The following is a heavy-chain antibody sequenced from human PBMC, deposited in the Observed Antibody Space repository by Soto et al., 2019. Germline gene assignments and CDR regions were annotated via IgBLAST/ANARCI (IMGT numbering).Heavy chain of an antibody. V-gene: IGHV3-48*02. CDR3: ARISSGWYYYYYGMDV. Sequence: LRLSCAASGFTFSSYSMNWVRQAPGKGLEWVSYISSSSSTIYYADSVKGRFTISRDNAKNSLYLQMNSLRDEDTAVYYCARISSGWYYYYYGMDVWGQETTVT. D-gene: IGHD6-19*01. CDR2: ISSSSSTI. CDR1: GFTFSSYS. J-gene: IGHJ6*02.